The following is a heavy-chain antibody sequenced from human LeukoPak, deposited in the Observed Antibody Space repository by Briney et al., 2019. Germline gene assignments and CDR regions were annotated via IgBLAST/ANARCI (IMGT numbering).Heavy chain of an antibody. Sequence: ASVKVSCKASGGTFSNYAISWVRQAPGQGLEWMGGIIPIFGTANYAQKFQGRVTITADKSTSTAYMELSSLRSEDTAVYYCARGGWPVGRYFDYWGQGTLVTVSS. D-gene: IGHD6-19*01. J-gene: IGHJ4*02. CDR3: ARGGWPVGRYFDY. V-gene: IGHV1-69*06. CDR1: GGTFSNYA. CDR2: IIPIFGTA.